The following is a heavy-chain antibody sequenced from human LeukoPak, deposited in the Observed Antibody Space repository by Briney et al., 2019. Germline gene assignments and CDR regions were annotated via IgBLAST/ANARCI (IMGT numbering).Heavy chain of an antibody. CDR2: ISGSGYNT. CDR1: GYAFDTYG. Sequence: GGSLRLSCAASGYAFDTYGMTWARQAPGKGLEWVSSISGSGYNTYYADSVKGRFTISRDNSKNTLYLQMNSLRAEDTAIYYCATSTTSFDYWGQGTLVTVSS. V-gene: IGHV3-23*01. J-gene: IGHJ4*02. CDR3: ATSTTSFDY.